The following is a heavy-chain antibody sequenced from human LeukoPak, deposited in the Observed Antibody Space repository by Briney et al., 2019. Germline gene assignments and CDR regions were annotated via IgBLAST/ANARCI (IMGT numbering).Heavy chain of an antibody. D-gene: IGHD3-3*01. CDR3: ARGNSPVLRFLEWLPHQDWFDP. CDR1: GYTFTSYG. CDR2: ISAYNGNT. Sequence: GASVKVSCKASGYTFTSYGISWVRQAPGQGLEWMGWISAYNGNTNYAQELQGRVTMTTDTSTSTAYMELRSLRSDDTAVYYCARGNSPVLRFLEWLPHQDWFDPWGQGTLVTVSS. J-gene: IGHJ5*02. V-gene: IGHV1-18*01.